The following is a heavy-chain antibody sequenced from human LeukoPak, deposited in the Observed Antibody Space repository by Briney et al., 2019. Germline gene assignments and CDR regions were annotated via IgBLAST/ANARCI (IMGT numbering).Heavy chain of an antibody. Sequence: ASVKVSCKASGGTFRSYAFSWVRQAPGQGLEWMGWINPNSGGTNYAQKFQGRVTMTRDTSISTAYMELSRLRSDDTAVYYCARGYCSSTSCNDAFDIWGQGTMVTVSS. V-gene: IGHV1-2*02. J-gene: IGHJ3*02. CDR3: ARGYCSSTSCNDAFDI. CDR2: INPNSGGT. D-gene: IGHD2-2*01. CDR1: GGTFRSYA.